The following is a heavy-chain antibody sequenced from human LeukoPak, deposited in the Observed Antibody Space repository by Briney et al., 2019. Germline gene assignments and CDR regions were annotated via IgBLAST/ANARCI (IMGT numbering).Heavy chain of an antibody. Sequence: ASVKVSCKASGDTFTSYYIHWMRQAPGQGLEWVGWINPNSGGSHYARRSQGRVTMTSDTSINTGYMELTSLTTDDTAVYYCARGPRYGESGYDLGPYWGQGTLVTVSS. V-gene: IGHV1-2*02. D-gene: IGHD5-12*01. CDR1: GDTFTSYY. CDR3: ARGPRYGESGYDLGPY. J-gene: IGHJ4*02. CDR2: INPNSGGS.